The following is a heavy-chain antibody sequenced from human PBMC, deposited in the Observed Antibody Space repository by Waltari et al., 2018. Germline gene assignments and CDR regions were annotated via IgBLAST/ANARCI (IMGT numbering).Heavy chain of an antibody. CDR1: RGTLSSHA. V-gene: IGHV1-69*08. J-gene: IGHJ4*02. Sequence: QVQLVQSGAEVKKPGSSVKVSCKASRGTLSSHAICWVRQAPGQGLEWMGRIIPIFGTANYAQKFQGRVKITADKSTSTAYMELSSLRSEDTAVYYCVRGGYDSSGSDYWGQGTLVTVSS. D-gene: IGHD3-22*01. CDR2: IIPIFGTA. CDR3: VRGGYDSSGSDY.